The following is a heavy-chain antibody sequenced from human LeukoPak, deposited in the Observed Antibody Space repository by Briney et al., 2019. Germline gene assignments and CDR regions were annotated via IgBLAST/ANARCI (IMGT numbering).Heavy chain of an antibody. V-gene: IGHV3-64D*06. Sequence: GGSLRLSCSASGFPFSSYAMHWVRHAPGKGLQYVSAISSNGGSTYYADSVKGRFTISRDNSKNTLYLQMSSLRAEDTAVYYCVKDSEVVPAMANWFDPWGQGTLVTVSS. J-gene: IGHJ5*02. CDR3: VKDSEVVPAMANWFDP. CDR2: ISSNGGST. D-gene: IGHD2-2*01. CDR1: GFPFSSYA.